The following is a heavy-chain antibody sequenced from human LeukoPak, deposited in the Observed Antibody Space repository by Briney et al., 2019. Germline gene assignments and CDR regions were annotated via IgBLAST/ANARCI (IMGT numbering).Heavy chain of an antibody. Sequence: SETLSLTCIVSGSSIISGYYWGWIRQPPGKGLEWIGSIYHSGSSYYNPSLKSRVTISVDTSKNQFSLKLSSVTAADTAVYYCARSSPGGGMIFDYWGQGTLVTVSS. CDR3: ARSSPGGGMIFDY. V-gene: IGHV4-38-2*02. J-gene: IGHJ4*02. CDR2: IYHSGSS. D-gene: IGHD3-16*01. CDR1: GSSIISGYY.